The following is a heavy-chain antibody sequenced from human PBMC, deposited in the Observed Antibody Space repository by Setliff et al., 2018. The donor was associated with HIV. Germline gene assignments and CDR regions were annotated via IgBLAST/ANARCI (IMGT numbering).Heavy chain of an antibody. Sequence: SETLSLTCTVSGGSISSGSYYWSWIRQPAGKGLEWIGRTYTSGNTNSNPSLKSRVTISVVTSKNPFSLMLRSVTAADTAVYYCARETYYYDNPQYYYYYMDVWGKGTTVTVSS. CDR3: ARETYYYDNPQYYYYYMDV. V-gene: IGHV4-61*02. J-gene: IGHJ6*03. CDR2: TYTSGNT. D-gene: IGHD3-22*01. CDR1: GGSISSGSYY.